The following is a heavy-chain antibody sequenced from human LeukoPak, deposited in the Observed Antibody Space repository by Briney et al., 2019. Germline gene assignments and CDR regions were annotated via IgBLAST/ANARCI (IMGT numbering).Heavy chain of an antibody. J-gene: IGHJ4*02. D-gene: IGHD5-24*01. CDR1: GFTFSSYW. CDR2: IKQDGSEK. Sequence: PGGSLRLSCVASGFTFSSYWMHWVRQAPGKGLEWVANIKQDGSEKYYVDSVKGRFTISRDNAKNSLFLEMNSLRAEDTAVYYCATKDGYNFDFWGQGTLVTVPS. CDR3: ATKDGYNFDF. V-gene: IGHV3-7*01.